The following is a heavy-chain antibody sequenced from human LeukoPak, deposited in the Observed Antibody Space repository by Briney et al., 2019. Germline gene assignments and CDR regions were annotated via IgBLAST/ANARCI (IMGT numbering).Heavy chain of an antibody. J-gene: IGHJ3*02. CDR2: ISYSGRT. V-gene: IGHV4-59*08. D-gene: IGHD3-9*01. Sequence: SETLSLTCTVSGGSISSYYWSWIRQPPGKGLEWIGYISYSGRTNYNPSIKSRVTISIDTSKNQFSLKLRSVTAADTAIYYCVRQGYDILTGYIDAFDIWGQGTMVTVSS. CDR3: VRQGYDILTGYIDAFDI. CDR1: GGSISSYY.